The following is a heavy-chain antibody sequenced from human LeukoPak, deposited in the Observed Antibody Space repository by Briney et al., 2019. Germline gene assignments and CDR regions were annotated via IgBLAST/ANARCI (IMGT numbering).Heavy chain of an antibody. V-gene: IGHV3-53*05. CDR1: GFTVSTNY. Sequence: PGGSLRLSCVVSGFTVSTNYMSWVRQAPGKGLEWVSLIYSGGSTYYADSVKGRFTISRDNSKNTLYLKMNSLRAEDTALYYCAKAYSGSYSWTDYWGQGTLVTVSS. D-gene: IGHD1-26*01. CDR2: IYSGGST. J-gene: IGHJ4*02. CDR3: AKAYSGSYSWTDY.